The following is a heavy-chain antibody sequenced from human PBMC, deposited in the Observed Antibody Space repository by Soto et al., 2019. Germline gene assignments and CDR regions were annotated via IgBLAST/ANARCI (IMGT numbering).Heavy chain of an antibody. D-gene: IGHD3-16*01. CDR3: ARGGARDVGAYYFGMDV. J-gene: IGHJ6*02. CDR1: GGTFSSYD. CDR2: IIPIFGTA. Sequence: SVKVSCKPSGGTFSSYDISWVRQAPGQGLEWMGGIIPIFGTAKYAQKFQGRVTITADESTSTAYMDLSSLRSEDTAVYYCARGGARDVGAYYFGMDVWGQGTTVTVSS. V-gene: IGHV1-69*13.